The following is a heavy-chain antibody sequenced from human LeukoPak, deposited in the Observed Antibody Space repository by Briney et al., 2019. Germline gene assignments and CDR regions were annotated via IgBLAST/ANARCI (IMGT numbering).Heavy chain of an antibody. D-gene: IGHD6-13*01. CDR3: ARRVAVVGIYAFDI. Sequence: SETLSLTCTVSDGSISTYYWSWIRQPPGKGLEWIGCVYHSGATKYNASLKSRVTISLDTSKNQFSLKLISVTAADTAVYYCARRVAVVGIYAFDIWGQGTMVTVSS. V-gene: IGHV4-59*01. CDR2: VYHSGAT. J-gene: IGHJ3*02. CDR1: DGSISTYY.